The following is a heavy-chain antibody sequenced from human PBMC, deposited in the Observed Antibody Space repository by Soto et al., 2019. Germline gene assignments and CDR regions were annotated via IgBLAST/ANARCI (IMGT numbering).Heavy chain of an antibody. J-gene: IGHJ6*02. D-gene: IGHD3-22*01. CDR3: ARSRDYDSSGYIWFKPYYYYGMDV. Sequence: SETLSLTCTVSGGSISSGGYYWSWIRQHPGKGLEWIGYIYYSGSTYYNPSLKSRVTISVDTSKNQFSLKLSSVTAADTAVYYCARSRDYDSSGYIWFKPYYYYGMDVWGQGTTVTVSS. V-gene: IGHV4-31*03. CDR1: GGSISSGGYY. CDR2: IYYSGST.